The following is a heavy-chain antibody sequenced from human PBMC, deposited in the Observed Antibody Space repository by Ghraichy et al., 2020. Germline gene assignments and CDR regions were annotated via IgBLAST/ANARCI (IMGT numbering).Heavy chain of an antibody. CDR1: GFTFSSSA. V-gene: IGHV3-23*01. Sequence: GESLNISCAASGFTFSSSAMSWVRQAPGKGLEWVSAISGSGTGTYNADSLKGRFTIPRDNPKNTPYLQLNSLRVEDTAVYYCSKHDWNYDYMDVWGKGTTVTVSS. CDR2: ISGSGTGT. D-gene: IGHD3-9*01. J-gene: IGHJ6*03. CDR3: SKHDWNYDYMDV.